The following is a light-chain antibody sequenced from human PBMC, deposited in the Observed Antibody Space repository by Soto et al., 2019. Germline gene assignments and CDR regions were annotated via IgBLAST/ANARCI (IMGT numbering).Light chain of an antibody. CDR1: QTISSW. CDR2: KAS. J-gene: IGKJ1*01. V-gene: IGKV1-5*03. CDR3: QHYNSYSEP. Sequence: DIQMTQSPSTLSGSVGDRVTITCRASQTISSWLAWYQQKPGKAPKLLIYKASTLKSGVPSRFSGSGSGTEFTLTISSLQPDDFATYYCQHYNSYSEPVGQVTEVDIX.